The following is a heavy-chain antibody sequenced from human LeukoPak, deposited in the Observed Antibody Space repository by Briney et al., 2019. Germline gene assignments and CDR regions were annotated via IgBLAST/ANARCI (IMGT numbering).Heavy chain of an antibody. V-gene: IGHV3-7*01. J-gene: IGHJ4*02. CDR2: IKQDGSEK. CDR1: GFTFSSYW. Sequence: GGSLRLSCAASGFTFSSYWMSWVRQAPGKGLEWVANIKQDGSEKYYVDSVKGRFTISRDNAKNSLYLQMNSLRAEDMAVYYCARGDFWSGYANDYWGQGTLVTVSS. CDR3: ARGDFWSGYANDY. D-gene: IGHD3-3*01.